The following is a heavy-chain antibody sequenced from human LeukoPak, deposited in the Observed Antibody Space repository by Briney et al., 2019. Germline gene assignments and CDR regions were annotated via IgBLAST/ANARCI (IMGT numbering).Heavy chain of an antibody. J-gene: IGHJ4*02. V-gene: IGHV7-4-1*02. CDR3: ARGLSDYYYDSSGYPL. CDR2: INTNTGNP. D-gene: IGHD3-22*01. Sequence: ASVNVSCKASGYTFTGYAMNWVRQAPGQGLEWMGWINTNTGNPTYAQGFTGRFVFSLDTSVSTAYLQISGLKAEDTAVYYCARGLSDYYYDSSGYPLWGQGTLVTVSP. CDR1: GYTFTGYA.